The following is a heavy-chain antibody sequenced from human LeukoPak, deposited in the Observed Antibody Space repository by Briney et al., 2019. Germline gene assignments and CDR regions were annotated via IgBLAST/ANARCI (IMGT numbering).Heavy chain of an antibody. V-gene: IGHV1-18*01. CDR3: ARGSHNSSSSPPVDY. Sequence: ASVKVSCKASGYTFTSYGISWVRQAPGQGLEWMGWISAYNGNTNYAQKLQGRVTMTTDTSTSTAYMELRSLRSDDTAVYYCARGSHNSSSSPPVDYWGQGTLVTVSS. CDR2: ISAYNGNT. J-gene: IGHJ4*02. CDR1: GYTFTSYG. D-gene: IGHD6-6*01.